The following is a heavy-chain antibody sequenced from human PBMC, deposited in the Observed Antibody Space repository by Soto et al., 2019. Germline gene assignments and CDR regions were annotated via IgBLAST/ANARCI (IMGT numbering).Heavy chain of an antibody. CDR1: GFSLRTSRVG. CDR3: AHWGGDNSVDAFDI. V-gene: IGHV2-5*02. Sequence: QITLKESGPTLVKPTQTLTLTCTFSGFSLRTSRVGVGWIRQPPGKALEWLALIYWDDDKRYSPSLKSTLTITRDTSKNQVVLTMTNMDPVDTAAFYCAHWGGDNSVDAFDIWGQGTMVTVSS. CDR2: IYWDDDK. D-gene: IGHD1-20*01. J-gene: IGHJ3*02.